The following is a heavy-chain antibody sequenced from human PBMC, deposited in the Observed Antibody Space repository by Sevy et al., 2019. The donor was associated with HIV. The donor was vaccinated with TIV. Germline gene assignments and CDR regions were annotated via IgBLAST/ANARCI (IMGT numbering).Heavy chain of an antibody. Sequence: GGSLRLSCVASGFTFSSYAMSWVRQAPGKGLEWVSAISGSGGSTYYADSVKGRFTISRDNSKNTLYLQMNSLRAEDTAVYYCAKATYDFWSGPIDYWGQGTLGTVSS. CDR1: GFTFSSYA. D-gene: IGHD3-3*01. CDR3: AKATYDFWSGPIDY. J-gene: IGHJ4*02. CDR2: ISGSGGST. V-gene: IGHV3-23*01.